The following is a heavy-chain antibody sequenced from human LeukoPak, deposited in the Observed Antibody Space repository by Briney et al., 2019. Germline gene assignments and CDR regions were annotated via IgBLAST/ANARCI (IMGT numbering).Heavy chain of an antibody. CDR2: IRYDGSNK. CDR1: GFTFSNYW. CDR3: AKDPNDYDFWSGSGPFDY. J-gene: IGHJ4*02. D-gene: IGHD3-3*01. Sequence: GGSLRLSCAASGFTFSNYWMSWVRQAPGKGLEWVAFIRYDGSNKYYADSVKGRFTISRDNSKNTLYLQMNSLRAEDTAVYYCAKDPNDYDFWSGSGPFDYWGQGTLVTVSS. V-gene: IGHV3-30*02.